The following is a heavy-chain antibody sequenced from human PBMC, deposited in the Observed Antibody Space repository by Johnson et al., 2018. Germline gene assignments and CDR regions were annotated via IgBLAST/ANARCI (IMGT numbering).Heavy chain of an antibody. CDR3: TRDNDYGDYGYYYYYGMDV. Sequence: VQLVEAGGGLVKPGRSLRLSCTASGFTFGDYAMSWFRQAPGKGLERVGFIRSKAYGGTTEYAASVKGRFTISRDDSKSIAYLQMNSLKTEDTAVYYCTRDNDYGDYGYYYYYGMDVWGQGTTVTVSS. CDR2: IRSKAYGGTT. V-gene: IGHV3-49*05. D-gene: IGHD4-17*01. J-gene: IGHJ6*02. CDR1: GFTFGDYA.